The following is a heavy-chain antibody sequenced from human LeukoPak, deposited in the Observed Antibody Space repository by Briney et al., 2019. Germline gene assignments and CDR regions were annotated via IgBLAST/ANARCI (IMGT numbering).Heavy chain of an antibody. D-gene: IGHD3-16*01. Sequence: GASVKVSCKASGYTFTDCFMHWVRQAPGQGLEGVGWINPNSGATRYAQKFQGRVTMTRDTSSSTAYMELSRLRSDDTAVYYCATLGGHSLAVQNGYWGQGTLVTVSS. CDR2: INPNSGAT. CDR1: GYTFTDCF. CDR3: ATLGGHSLAVQNGY. V-gene: IGHV1-2*02. J-gene: IGHJ4*02.